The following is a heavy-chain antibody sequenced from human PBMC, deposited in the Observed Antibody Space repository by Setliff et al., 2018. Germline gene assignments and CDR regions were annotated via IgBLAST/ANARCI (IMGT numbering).Heavy chain of an antibody. CDR3: ARGAYYYYYGMDV. J-gene: IGHJ6*02. CDR2: VDPEDGET. Sequence: ASVKVSCKVSGYTFTDYYMHWVQQAPGKGLEWMGLVDPEDGETIYAEKFQGRVTITADTSTDTAYMELSSLRSEDTAVYYCARGAYYYYYGMDVWGQGTTVTVSS. V-gene: IGHV1-69-2*01. CDR1: GYTFTDYY.